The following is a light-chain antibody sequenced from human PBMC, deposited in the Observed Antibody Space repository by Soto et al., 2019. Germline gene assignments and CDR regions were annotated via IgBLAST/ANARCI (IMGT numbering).Light chain of an antibody. CDR1: QSVSSSY. CDR2: GAS. Sequence: EIVLTQSPGTLSLSPGERATLSCRASQSVSSSYLAWYQQKPGQAPRLLIYGASSRATGIPDRFSGSGSGTDFTLTISRLEPEDFATYYCQQAKSYPRTFGPGTRVDI. CDR3: QQAKSYPRT. J-gene: IGKJ3*01. V-gene: IGKV3-20*01.